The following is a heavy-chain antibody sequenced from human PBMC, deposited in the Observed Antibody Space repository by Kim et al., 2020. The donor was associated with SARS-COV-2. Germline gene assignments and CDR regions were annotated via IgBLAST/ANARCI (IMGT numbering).Heavy chain of an antibody. Sequence: ASVKVSCKTSGYTFRDYFMHWVRQAPGQGLEWMGRINPRSGDTEYAQKFQGRVTMTRDTAINTADLDLRGLTSDDTAGYYCARAPDIFRVLDDAFDICGQGTLVTVAS. V-gene: IGHV1-2*06. J-gene: IGHJ3*02. CDR1: GYTFRDYF. D-gene: IGHD3-3*01. CDR3: ARAPDIFRVLDDAFDI. CDR2: INPRSGDT.